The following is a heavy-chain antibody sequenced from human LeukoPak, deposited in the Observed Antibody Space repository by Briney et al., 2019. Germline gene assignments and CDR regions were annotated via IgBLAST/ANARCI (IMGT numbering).Heavy chain of an antibody. CDR2: IYYSGST. CDR1: GGSISSYY. Sequence: SETLSLTCTVSGGSISSYYWSWIRQPPGKGLEWIGYIYYSGSTNYNPSLKSRVTISVDTSKNQFSLKLSSVTAADTAVYYCARLGGPPYYYGMDVWGQGTTVIVSS. J-gene: IGHJ6*02. V-gene: IGHV4-59*08. CDR3: ARLGGPPYYYGMDV. D-gene: IGHD4-23*01.